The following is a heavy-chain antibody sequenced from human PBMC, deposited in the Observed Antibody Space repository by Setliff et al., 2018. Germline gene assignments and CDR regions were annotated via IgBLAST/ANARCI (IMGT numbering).Heavy chain of an antibody. V-gene: IGHV4-4*09. CDR1: GGSISSYS. J-gene: IGHJ6*03. D-gene: IGHD3-10*01. Sequence: SETLSLTCSVSGGSISSYSWSWIRQPPGKGLEWIGYFYHSGSMNYNPSLKGRVTMSVDTSNNQLSLKLTSVSAADTAVYYCARAYYYGSGNSHKYYMDVWGKGTAVTVSS. CDR2: FYHSGSM. CDR3: ARAYYYGSGNSHKYYMDV.